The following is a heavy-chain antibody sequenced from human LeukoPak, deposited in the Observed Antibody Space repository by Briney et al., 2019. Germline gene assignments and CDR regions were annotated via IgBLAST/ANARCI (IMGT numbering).Heavy chain of an antibody. D-gene: IGHD6-19*01. CDR1: GGTFSSYA. Sequence: ASLKVSCKASGGTFSSYAISWVRQAPGQGLEWMGGIIPIFGTANYAQKFQERVTITRDRYTSTAYMELSSLRSEDTALYYCATHSSRWYDHDAFDIWGQGTMVTVSS. CDR3: ATHSSRWYDHDAFDI. J-gene: IGHJ3*02. CDR2: IIPIFGTA. V-gene: IGHV1-69*05.